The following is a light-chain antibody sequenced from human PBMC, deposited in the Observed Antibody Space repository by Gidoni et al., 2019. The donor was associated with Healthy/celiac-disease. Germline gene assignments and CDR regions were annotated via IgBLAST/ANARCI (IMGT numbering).Light chain of an antibody. J-gene: IGKJ1*01. CDR1: QSVSSY. CDR2: DAS. Sequence: EIVLTQSPATLSLSPGERATLSCRASQSVSSYLAWYQQKPGQVPRLLIYDASTRATGIPARFSGSGSGTDFTLTISSLEPEDFAVYYCQQRSNWPKTFGQGTKVEIK. V-gene: IGKV3-11*01. CDR3: QQRSNWPKT.